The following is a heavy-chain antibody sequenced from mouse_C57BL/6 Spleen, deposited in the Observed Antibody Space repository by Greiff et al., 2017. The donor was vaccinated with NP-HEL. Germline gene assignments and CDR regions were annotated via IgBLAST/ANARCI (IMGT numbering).Heavy chain of an antibody. CDR2: IDPEDGDT. V-gene: IGHV14-1*01. J-gene: IGHJ3*01. Sequence: VQLQQSGAELVRPGASVKLSCTASGFNIKDYYMHWVKQRPEQGLEWIGRIDPEDGDTEYAPKFQGKATMTADTSSNTAYLQLSSLTSEDTTVYYCTTDMYDGYFLFAYWGQGTLVTVSA. D-gene: IGHD2-3*01. CDR1: GFNIKDYY. CDR3: TTDMYDGYFLFAY.